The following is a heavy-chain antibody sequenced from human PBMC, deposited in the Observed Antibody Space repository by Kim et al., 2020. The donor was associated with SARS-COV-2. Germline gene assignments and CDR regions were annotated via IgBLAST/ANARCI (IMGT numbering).Heavy chain of an antibody. Sequence: GGSLRLSCAASGFTFDDYAMHWVRQAPGKGLEWVSGISWNSGSIGYADSVKGRFTISRDNAKNSLYLQMNSLRVEDTALYYCASYLGRDYYDSSGYYGYWGQGTLVTVSS. CDR3: ASYLGRDYYDSSGYYGY. D-gene: IGHD3-22*01. J-gene: IGHJ4*02. CDR2: ISWNSGSI. V-gene: IGHV3-9*01. CDR1: GFTFDDYA.